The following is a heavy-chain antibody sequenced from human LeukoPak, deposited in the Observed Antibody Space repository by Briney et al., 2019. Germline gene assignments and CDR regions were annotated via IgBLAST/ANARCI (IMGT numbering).Heavy chain of an antibody. D-gene: IGHD3-22*01. Sequence: PGGSLRLSCVASGFIFRNSPMSWVRQAPGKGLEWVSAINGGDAGATFYADSVKGRFTISRDNSKNTLYLQMNSLRAEDTAVYYCAKGSYYYDSSGYYYDPQLLPVDYWGQGTLVTVSS. CDR3: AKGSYYYDSSGYYYDPQLLPVDY. CDR2: INGGDAGAT. J-gene: IGHJ4*02. CDR1: GFIFRNSP. V-gene: IGHV3-23*01.